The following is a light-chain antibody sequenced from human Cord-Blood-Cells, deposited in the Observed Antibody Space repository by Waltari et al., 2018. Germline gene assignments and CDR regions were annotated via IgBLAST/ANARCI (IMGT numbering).Light chain of an antibody. CDR3: CSYAGSSTVV. Sequence: QSALTQPASVSGSPGQSITISCTGTSSDVGRYNLVSWYHQHPGKAPKLMISEGSKRPSGVSNRFSGSTSGNTASLTISVLQAEDEADYYCCSYAGSSTVVFGGGTELTVL. V-gene: IGLV2-23*01. CDR1: SSDVGRYNL. CDR2: EGS. J-gene: IGLJ2*01.